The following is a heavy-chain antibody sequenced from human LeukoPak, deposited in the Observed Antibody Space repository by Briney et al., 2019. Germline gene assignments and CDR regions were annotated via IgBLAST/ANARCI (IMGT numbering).Heavy chain of an antibody. D-gene: IGHD3-22*01. CDR3: AKTPRYDSSGYHFDY. V-gene: IGHV3-23*01. CDR1: GFTFSSYA. Sequence: GGSLRLSCAASGFTFSSYAMSWVRQAPGKGLEWVSAISGSGGSTYYADSVKGRFTISRDNSKNTLYLQMNSLRAEDTAVYYCAKTPRYDSSGYHFDYWGQGTLVTVPS. CDR2: ISGSGGST. J-gene: IGHJ4*02.